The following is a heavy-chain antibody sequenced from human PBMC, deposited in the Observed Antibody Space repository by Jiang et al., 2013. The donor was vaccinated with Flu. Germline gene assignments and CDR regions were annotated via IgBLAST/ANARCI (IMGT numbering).Heavy chain of an antibody. CDR2: VSDSGST. CDR3: ARFRITIFGVVNRAFDI. J-gene: IGHJ3*02. V-gene: IGHV4-39*01. D-gene: IGHD3-3*01. Sequence: KPSETLSLTCTVSSVSISRSDFYWGWIRQPPGRGLEWIGTVSDSGSTSYNASLKSRATISIDTSKNQFSLRLSSVTAVDTAMYYCARFRITIFGVVNRAFDIWGQGTMVTVSS. CDR1: SVSISRSDFY.